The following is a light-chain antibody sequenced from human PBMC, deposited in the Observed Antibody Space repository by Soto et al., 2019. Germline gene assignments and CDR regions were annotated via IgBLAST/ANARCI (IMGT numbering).Light chain of an antibody. CDR3: HQYNSLPLT. CDR2: SAS. Sequence: DLQMTQSPSSLSASVGDRVTITCRASQGISNYLGWFQQKPGQAPKSLIYSASSLQSGVPSKFSGHGSGTDFTLTISSLQPEDSATYYCHQYNSLPLTVGGGTKVQI. V-gene: IGKV1-16*02. J-gene: IGKJ4*01. CDR1: QGISNY.